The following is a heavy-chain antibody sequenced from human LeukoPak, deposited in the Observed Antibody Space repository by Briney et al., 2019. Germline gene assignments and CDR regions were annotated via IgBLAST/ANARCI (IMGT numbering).Heavy chain of an antibody. V-gene: IGHV4-31*03. CDR1: GGSISSSSYY. J-gene: IGHJ4*02. CDR2: IYYSGST. D-gene: IGHD6-19*01. Sequence: SETLSLTCTVSGGSISSSSYYWGWIRQHPGKGLEWIGYIYYSGSTYYNPSLKSRVTISVDTSKNQFSLKLSSVTAADTAVYYCARAHPYSSGWKYYFDYWGQGTLVTVSS. CDR3: ARAHPYSSGWKYYFDY.